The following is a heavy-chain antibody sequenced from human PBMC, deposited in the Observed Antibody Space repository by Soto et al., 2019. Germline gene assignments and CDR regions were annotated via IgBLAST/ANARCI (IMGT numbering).Heavy chain of an antibody. CDR1: GFTFSSYD. V-gene: IGHV3-13*01. CDR2: IGTAGDT. CDR3: AREYYYGSGTRAYGMDV. D-gene: IGHD3-10*01. J-gene: IGHJ6*02. Sequence: LRLSCAASGFTFSSYDMHWVRQATGEGLEWVSAIGTAGDTYYPGSVKGRFTISRENAKNSLYLQMNSLRAGDTAVYYCAREYYYGSGTRAYGMDVWGQGTTVTVSS.